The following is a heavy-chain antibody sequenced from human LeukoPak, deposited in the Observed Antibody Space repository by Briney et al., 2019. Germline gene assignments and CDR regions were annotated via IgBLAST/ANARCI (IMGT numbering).Heavy chain of an antibody. CDR1: GYTFTSYG. V-gene: IGHV1-18*01. CDR2: ISAYNGNT. D-gene: IGHD5-12*01. J-gene: IGHJ4*02. CDR3: ARDSGYSGYDWGIFDY. Sequence: ASVKVSCKASGYTFTSYGISWVRQAPGQGLEWMGWISAYNGNTNYAQKLQGRVTMTTDTSTSTAYMELRSLRSDDTAVYYCARDSGYSGYDWGIFDYWGQGTLDTVSS.